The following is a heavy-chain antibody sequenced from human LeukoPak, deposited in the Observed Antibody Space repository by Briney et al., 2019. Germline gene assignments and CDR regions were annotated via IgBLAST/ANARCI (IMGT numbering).Heavy chain of an antibody. D-gene: IGHD1-1*01. V-gene: IGHV1-69*05. CDR2: IIPMFGTI. J-gene: IGHJ4*02. CDR3: ARMEGD. CDR1: GGTLSSYT. Sequence: SVKVSCKASGGTLSSYTISWVRQAPGQGLEWMGGIIPMFGTINFAQKFQDRVTLTTDESTTTAYMELSSLRTEDTAVYYCARMEGDWGQGTLVTVSS.